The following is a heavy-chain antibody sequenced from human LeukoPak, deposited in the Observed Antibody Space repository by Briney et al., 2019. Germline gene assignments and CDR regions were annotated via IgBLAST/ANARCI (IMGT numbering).Heavy chain of an antibody. Sequence: GGSLRLSCAASGFTFSYYWMHWVRQAPGKGLVWVSHINSDGSSTSYADSVKGRFTISRDNAKNTLYLQMISLRAEDTAVYYCARVRTNTYGFDYWGQGTLVTVSS. D-gene: IGHD5-18*01. CDR2: INSDGSST. J-gene: IGHJ4*02. CDR3: ARVRTNTYGFDY. CDR1: GFTFSYYW. V-gene: IGHV3-74*01.